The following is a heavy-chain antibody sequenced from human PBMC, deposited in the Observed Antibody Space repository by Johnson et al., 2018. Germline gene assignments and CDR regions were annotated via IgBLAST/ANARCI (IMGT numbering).Heavy chain of an antibody. Sequence: QVQLVESGAEVKTPGASVKVSCKASGYSFTNYGISWVRQAPGQGLEWMGWISTYNTNINYAQKFQGRVTMTTDTSTSTAYMDLRSLRSDDTAVYYWARVLGYNLKKGAFDIWGQGTMVTVSS. CDR1: GYSFTNYG. V-gene: IGHV1-18*01. J-gene: IGHJ3*02. CDR3: ARVLGYNLKKGAFDI. CDR2: ISTYNTNI. D-gene: IGHD5-18*01.